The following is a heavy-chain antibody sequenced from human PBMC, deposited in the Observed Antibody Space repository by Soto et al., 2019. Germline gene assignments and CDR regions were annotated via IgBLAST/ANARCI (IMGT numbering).Heavy chain of an antibody. D-gene: IGHD3-3*01. CDR2: INPNSGGT. Sequence: ASVKVSCKASGYTFTGYYMHWVRQAPGQGLEWMGWINPNSGGTNYAQKFQGRVTMTRDTSISTAYMELSRLRSDDTAVYYCARGVTFWSRSASQYYRMDVWGQGTTVTVYS. V-gene: IGHV1-2*02. CDR1: GYTFTGYY. J-gene: IGHJ6*02. CDR3: ARGVTFWSRSASQYYRMDV.